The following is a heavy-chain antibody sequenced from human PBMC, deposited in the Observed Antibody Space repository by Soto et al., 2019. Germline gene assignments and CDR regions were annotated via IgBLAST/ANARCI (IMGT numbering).Heavy chain of an antibody. V-gene: IGHV3-30*18. CDR3: AKDHLETTVTTPSY. CDR2: ISYDGNNK. J-gene: IGHJ4*02. CDR1: GFTFSSYG. Sequence: WGSLRLACATSGFTFSSYGMHWVRQAPGKGLEWVAVISYDGNNKYYADSVKGRFTISRDNFKNTLYLQMDSLRAEDTAMYYCAKDHLETTVTTPSYWGQGTLVTVSS. D-gene: IGHD4-17*01.